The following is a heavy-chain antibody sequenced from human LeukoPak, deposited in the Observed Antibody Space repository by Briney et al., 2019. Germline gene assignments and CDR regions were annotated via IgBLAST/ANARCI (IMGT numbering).Heavy chain of an antibody. CDR2: ISSSSSYI. J-gene: IGHJ4*02. V-gene: IGHV3-21*01. Sequence: GGSLRHSCAASRFTFSSYSMNWVRPAPGKGLEWGSSISSSSSYIYYADSVKGRFTISRDNAKNSLYLQMNSLRAEDTAVYYCARDRDDSSGYYYLLDYWGQGTLVTVSS. D-gene: IGHD3-22*01. CDR3: ARDRDDSSGYYYLLDY. CDR1: RFTFSSYS.